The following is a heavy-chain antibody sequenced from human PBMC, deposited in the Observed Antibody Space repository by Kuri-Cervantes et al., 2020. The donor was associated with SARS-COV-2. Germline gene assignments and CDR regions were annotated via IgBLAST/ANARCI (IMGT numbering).Heavy chain of an antibody. J-gene: IGHJ4*02. CDR2: ISGSGSYI. Sequence: ETLSLTCAASGFSLSRYTMNWVRQAPGKALEWVSSISGSGSYIYYADSVKGRFTISRDNAKNTLYLQMNSLRAEDTAVYYCARDLAGGYGSGSEFDYWGQGTLVTVSS. D-gene: IGHD3-10*01. V-gene: IGHV3-21*01. CDR3: ARDLAGGYGSGSEFDY. CDR1: GFSLSRYT.